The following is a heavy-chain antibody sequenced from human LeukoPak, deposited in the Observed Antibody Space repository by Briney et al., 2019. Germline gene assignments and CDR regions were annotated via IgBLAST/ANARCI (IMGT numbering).Heavy chain of an antibody. Sequence: SETLSLTYTVSGGSISSGGYYWSWIRQPPGKGLEWIGYVYHTGSTYYNPSLKTRVTISVDRSKNQFSLKLSSVTAADTAVYYCARVTGDPTLDYWGQGTLVTVSS. CDR2: VYHTGST. D-gene: IGHD7-27*01. CDR3: ARVTGDPTLDY. V-gene: IGHV4-30-2*01. J-gene: IGHJ4*02. CDR1: GGSISSGGYY.